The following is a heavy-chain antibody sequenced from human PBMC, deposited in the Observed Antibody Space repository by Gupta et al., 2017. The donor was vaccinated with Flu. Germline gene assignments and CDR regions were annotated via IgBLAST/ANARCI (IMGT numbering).Heavy chain of an antibody. CDR1: GGTFSSYA. V-gene: IGHV1-69*06. CDR3: ARTKQGYYGSGSHGYFDY. D-gene: IGHD3-10*01. J-gene: IGHJ4*02. Sequence: QVQLVQSGAEVKKPGSSVKVSCKASGGTFSSYAISWVRQAPGQGLEWMGGIIPIFGTANYAQKFQGRVTITADKSTSTAYMELSSLRSEDTAVYYCARTKQGYYGSGSHGYFDYWGQGTLVTVSS. CDR2: IIPIFGTA.